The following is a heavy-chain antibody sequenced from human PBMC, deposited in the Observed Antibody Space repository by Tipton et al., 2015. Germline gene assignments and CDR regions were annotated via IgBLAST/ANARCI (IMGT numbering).Heavy chain of an antibody. Sequence: SLRLSCAASGFSFRIYGFHWVRQAPGKGLEWVAVMWSDGIKQGYADSVKGRFTVSRDNSRNTVNLQMNRLRAEDTAVYYCARSGEYHELDYWGQGTPVTVSS. D-gene: IGHD2/OR15-2a*01. CDR3: ARSGEYHELDY. CDR1: GFSFRIYG. V-gene: IGHV3-33*08. CDR2: MWSDGIKQ. J-gene: IGHJ4*02.